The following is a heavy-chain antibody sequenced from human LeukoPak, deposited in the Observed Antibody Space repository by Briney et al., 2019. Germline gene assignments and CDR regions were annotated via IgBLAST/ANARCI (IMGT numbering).Heavy chain of an antibody. CDR3: ARRIRLEFITMIVVDLGIDY. CDR1: GGSISSSSYY. Sequence: SETLSLTCAVSGGSISSSSYYWGWIRQPPGKGLEWIGSIYYSGSTYYNPSLKSRVTISVDTSRNQFSLKLSSVTAADTAVYYCARRIRLEFITMIVVDLGIDYWGQGTLVTVSS. D-gene: IGHD3-22*01. J-gene: IGHJ4*02. V-gene: IGHV4-39*01. CDR2: IYYSGST.